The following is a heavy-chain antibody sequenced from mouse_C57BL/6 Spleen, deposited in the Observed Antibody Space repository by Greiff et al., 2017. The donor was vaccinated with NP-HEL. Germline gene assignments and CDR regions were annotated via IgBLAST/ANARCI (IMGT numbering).Heavy chain of an antibody. CDR1: GFTFSDYG. Sequence: DVMLVESGGGLVKPGGSLKLSCAASGFTFSDYGMHWVRQAPEKGLEWVAYISSGGDYIYYADTVKGRFTISRDNARNTLYLQMSSLKSEDTAMYYCTRDGGWLLQAWFAYWGQGTLVTVSA. D-gene: IGHD2-3*01. CDR3: TRDGGWLLQAWFAY. V-gene: IGHV5-17*03. CDR2: ISSGGDYI. J-gene: IGHJ3*01.